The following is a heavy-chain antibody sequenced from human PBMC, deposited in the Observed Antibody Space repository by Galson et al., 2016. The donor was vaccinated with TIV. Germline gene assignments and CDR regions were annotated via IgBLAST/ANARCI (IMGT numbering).Heavy chain of an antibody. J-gene: IGHJ4*02. D-gene: IGHD6-19*01. CDR3: AQWLGTSNS. V-gene: IGHV3-7*01. CDR2: INGDGTEI. Sequence: SLRLSCADSRSTLSSSWMNWVRQAPGKGLEWVANINGDGTEIKYVDSVKGRFTISRDNAKNSLYLQMSNLRVEDTAIYYCAQWLGTSNSWGQGTLVTVSS. CDR1: RSTLSSSW.